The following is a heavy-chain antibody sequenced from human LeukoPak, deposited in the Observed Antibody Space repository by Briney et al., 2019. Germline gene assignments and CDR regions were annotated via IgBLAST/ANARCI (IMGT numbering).Heavy chain of an antibody. CDR3: AREESYGDAYYYYYMDV. V-gene: IGHV1-18*01. CDR2: ISAYNGNT. J-gene: IGHJ6*03. CDR1: GYTFTSYG. Sequence: ASVKVSCKASGYTFTSYGISRVRQAPGQGLEWMGWISAYNGNTNYAQKLQGRVTMTTDTSTSTAYMELSRLRSDDTAVYYCAREESYGDAYYYYYMDVWGKGTTVTISS. D-gene: IGHD4-17*01.